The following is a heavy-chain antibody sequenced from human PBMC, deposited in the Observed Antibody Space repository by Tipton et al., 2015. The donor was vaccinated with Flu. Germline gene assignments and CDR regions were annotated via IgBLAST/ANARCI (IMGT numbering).Heavy chain of an antibody. CDR3: ARVGSSGWYGGVYFDL. CDR2: ISSSGSTI. CDR1: GFTFSSYE. D-gene: IGHD6-19*01. J-gene: IGHJ2*01. Sequence: GSLRLSCAASGFTFSSYEMNWVRQAPGKGLEWVSYISSSGSTIYYADSVKGRFTISRDNDKNSLYLQMNSLRAEDTAVYYCARVGSSGWYGGVYFDLWGRGTLVTVSS. V-gene: IGHV3-48*03.